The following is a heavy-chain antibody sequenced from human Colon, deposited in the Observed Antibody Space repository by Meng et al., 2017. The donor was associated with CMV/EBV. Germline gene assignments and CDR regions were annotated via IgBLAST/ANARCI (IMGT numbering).Heavy chain of an antibody. V-gene: IGHV3-48*03. D-gene: IGHD3-22*01. J-gene: IGHJ4*02. CDR1: GFIFSNYE. CDR2: ISSSGRTI. Sequence: GESLKISCATSGFIFSNYEMNWVRQAPGKGLEWVSYISSSGRTIYYADSVKGRFTISRDNAKNSLDLQMNSLRAEDTAVYYCAREGVHYYDSSGYYYWFDYWGQGTLVTVSS. CDR3: AREGVHYYDSSGYYYWFDY.